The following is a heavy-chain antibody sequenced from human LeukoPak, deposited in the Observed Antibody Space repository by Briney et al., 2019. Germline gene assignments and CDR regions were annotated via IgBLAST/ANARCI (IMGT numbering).Heavy chain of an antibody. J-gene: IGHJ4*02. Sequence: KASETLYLTCTVSGGSTSSSNYYWGWIRQPPGKGLEWIGGIHYSGNTYYNPSLKSRVTISVDTSKNQFSLKLSSVTAADTAVYYCARLGAGPTYYDFWSGYSSFYFDYWGQGTLVTVSS. D-gene: IGHD3-3*01. CDR3: ARLGAGPTYYDFWSGYSSFYFDY. V-gene: IGHV4-39*01. CDR2: IHYSGNT. CDR1: GGSTSSSNYY.